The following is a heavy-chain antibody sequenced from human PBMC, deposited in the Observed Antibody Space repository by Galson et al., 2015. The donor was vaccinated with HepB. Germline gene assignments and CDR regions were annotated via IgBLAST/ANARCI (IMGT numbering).Heavy chain of an antibody. J-gene: IGHJ6*02. CDR3: ARDSANSFLGYYQYYGMDV. CDR2: IKEDGSEK. CDR1: GFTFSSYW. Sequence: SLRLSCAASGFTFSSYWMNWVRQAPGKGLEWVGNIKEDGSEKYYVDSVKGRFTISRDNAKKSLYLQMNTLRAEDTAVYYCARDSANSFLGYYQYYGMDVWGQGTTVTVSS. D-gene: IGHD1-26*01. V-gene: IGHV3-7*05.